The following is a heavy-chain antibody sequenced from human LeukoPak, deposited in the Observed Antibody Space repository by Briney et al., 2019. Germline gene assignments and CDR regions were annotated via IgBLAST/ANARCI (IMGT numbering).Heavy chain of an antibody. CDR1: GYTFTGYY. CDR3: ARDKRSCRGGSCYSGYDY. D-gene: IGHD2-15*01. J-gene: IGHJ4*02. Sequence: GASVKVSCKASGYTFTGYYMHWVRQAPGQGLEWMGWINPNSGGTNYAQKFQGWVTMTRDTSISTAYMELSRLRSDDTAVYYCARDKRSCRGGSCYSGYDYWGQGTLVTVSS. V-gene: IGHV1-2*04. CDR2: INPNSGGT.